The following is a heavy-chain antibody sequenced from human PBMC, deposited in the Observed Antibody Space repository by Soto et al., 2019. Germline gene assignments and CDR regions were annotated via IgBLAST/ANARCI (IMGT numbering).Heavy chain of an antibody. CDR3: ARDADQKWDRPYYFDY. Sequence: VKVSCKASGYTFTSYGISWVRQAPGQGLEWMGWISAYNGNTNYAQKLQGRVTMTTDTSTSTAYMELRSLRSDDTAVYYCARDADQKWDRPYYFDYWGQGTLVTVSS. V-gene: IGHV1-18*01. D-gene: IGHD1-26*01. J-gene: IGHJ4*02. CDR2: ISAYNGNT. CDR1: GYTFTSYG.